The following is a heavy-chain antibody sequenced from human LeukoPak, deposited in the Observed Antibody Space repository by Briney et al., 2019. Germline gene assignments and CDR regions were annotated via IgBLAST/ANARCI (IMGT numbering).Heavy chain of an antibody. J-gene: IGHJ4*02. CDR2: INPSGGST. V-gene: IGHV1-46*01. D-gene: IGHD6-19*01. CDR3: ARDAALYSSGWYRPLGY. Sequence: VASVKVSCKASGYTFTSYYMHWVRRAPGQGLEWMGIINPSGGSTSYAQKFQGRVTMTRDTSTSTVYMELSSLRSEDTAVYYCARDAALYSSGWYRPLGYWGQGTLVTVSS. CDR1: GYTFTSYY.